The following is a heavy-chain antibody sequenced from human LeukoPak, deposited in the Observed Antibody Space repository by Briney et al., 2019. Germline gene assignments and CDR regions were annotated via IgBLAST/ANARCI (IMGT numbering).Heavy chain of an antibody. Sequence: GGSLRLSCAASGFTFSSYAMSWVRQAPGKGLEWVSAISGSGGSTYYADSVKGRFTISRDNSKNTLYLQMNSLRAEDTAVYYCARGGYSSGWYRFDYWGQGTLVTVSS. CDR1: GFTFSSYA. V-gene: IGHV3-23*01. D-gene: IGHD6-13*01. J-gene: IGHJ4*02. CDR2: ISGSGGST. CDR3: ARGGYSSGWYRFDY.